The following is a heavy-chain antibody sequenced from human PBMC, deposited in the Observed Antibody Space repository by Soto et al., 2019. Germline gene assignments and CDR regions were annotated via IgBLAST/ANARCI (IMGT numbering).Heavy chain of an antibody. D-gene: IGHD6-19*01. J-gene: IGHJ6*03. CDR2: IKSKTDGGTT. Sequence: GGSLRLSCAASGFTFSNAWMSWVRQAPGKGLEWVGRIKSKTDGGTTDYAAPVKGRFTISRDDSKNTLYLQMNSLKTEDTAVYYCTTDPAVAGTLVRDYYYYYYMDVWGKGTTVTVSS. V-gene: IGHV3-15*01. CDR3: TTDPAVAGTLVRDYYYYYYMDV. CDR1: GFTFSNAW.